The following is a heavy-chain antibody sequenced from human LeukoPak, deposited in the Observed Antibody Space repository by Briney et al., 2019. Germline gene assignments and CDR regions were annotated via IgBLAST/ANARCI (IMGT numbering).Heavy chain of an antibody. CDR1: GGSISSGGYS. V-gene: IGHV4-30-2*01. CDR3: ARGGSPPEYCSSTSCFWFDP. J-gene: IGHJ5*02. Sequence: SETLSLTCAVSGGSISSGGYSWSWIRQPPGKGLEWIGYNYHSGSTYYNPSLKSRVTISVDTSKNQFSLKLSSVTAADTAVYYCARGGSPPEYCSSTSCFWFDPWGQGTLVTVSS. D-gene: IGHD2-2*01. CDR2: NYHSGST.